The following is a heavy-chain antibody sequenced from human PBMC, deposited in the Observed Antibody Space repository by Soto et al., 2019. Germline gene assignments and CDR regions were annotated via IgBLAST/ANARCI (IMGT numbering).Heavy chain of an antibody. CDR3: ARMATSGTLNWFDP. V-gene: IGHV1-8*01. J-gene: IGHJ5*02. D-gene: IGHD1-26*01. CDR1: GYTFTNYD. Sequence: ASVKVSCKASGYTFTNYDISWVRQATGQGLEWMGWMNPNSANTGYAQKFQGRVSMTRDTSTNTAYMELSSLRSEDTAIYYCARMATSGTLNWFDPWGQGALVTVSS. CDR2: MNPNSANT.